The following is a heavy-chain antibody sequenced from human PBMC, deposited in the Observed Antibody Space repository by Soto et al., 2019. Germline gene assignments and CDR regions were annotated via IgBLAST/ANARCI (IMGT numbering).Heavy chain of an antibody. CDR3: ARRKERSGPNCFDY. J-gene: IGHJ4*02. V-gene: IGHV1-58*01. D-gene: IGHD6-25*01. CDR1: RFTFTSSA. CDR2: IVVGSGNT. Sequence: SVNVSCMPSRFTFTSSAVYCVRQSCGQRLEWIGWIVVGSGNTNYAQKFQERVTITRDMSTSTAYMELSSLRSDDTTLYYCARRKERSGPNCFDYWGQGTLVTVSS.